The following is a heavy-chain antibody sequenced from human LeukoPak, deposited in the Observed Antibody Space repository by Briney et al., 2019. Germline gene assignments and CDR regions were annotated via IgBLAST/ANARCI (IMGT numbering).Heavy chain of an antibody. CDR1: EYTFTGYY. D-gene: IGHD2-2*01. Sequence: ASVKVTCKASEYTFTGYYMHWVRQAPGQGLGWMGWINPNSGGTNYAQKFQGRVTMTRDTSISTAYMELSRLRSDDTAVYYCAREKLQLPLGYDYWGQGTLVTVSS. CDR3: AREKLQLPLGYDY. J-gene: IGHJ4*02. CDR2: INPNSGGT. V-gene: IGHV1-2*02.